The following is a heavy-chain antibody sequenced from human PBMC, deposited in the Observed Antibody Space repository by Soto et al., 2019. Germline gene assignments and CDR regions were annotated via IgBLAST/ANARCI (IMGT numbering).Heavy chain of an antibody. CDR1: WGXIGNRNW. V-gene: IGHV4-4*02. Sequence: LPLTRGVLWGXIGNRNWCRFVHQHPGKGLEWIGEIYHSGSTNYNPSLKSRVTISVDKSKNQFSLKLSSVTAADTVFFYCARGIGSYYYGMDVWGKGTSDTGSS. J-gene: IGHJ6*01. CDR2: IYHSGST. CDR3: ARGIGSYYYGMDV. D-gene: IGHD1-26*01.